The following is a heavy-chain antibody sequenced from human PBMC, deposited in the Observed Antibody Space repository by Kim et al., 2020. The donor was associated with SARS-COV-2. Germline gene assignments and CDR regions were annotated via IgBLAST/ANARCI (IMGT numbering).Heavy chain of an antibody. CDR2: ISWSGART. V-gene: IGHV3-23*01. D-gene: IGHD4-17*01. Sequence: GGSLRLSCAASGFTFSSYAMSWVRQAPGKGLDWVSAISWSGARTYYADSVKGRFTISRDNSKNTVYLQMNSLRAEDTAVYYCAKDSGNDYGHQLDYWGQGTLVTVSS. CDR3: AKDSGNDYGHQLDY. CDR1: GFTFSSYA. J-gene: IGHJ4*02.